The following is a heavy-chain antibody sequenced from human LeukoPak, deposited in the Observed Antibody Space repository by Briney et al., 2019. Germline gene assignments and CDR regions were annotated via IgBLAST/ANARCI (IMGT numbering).Heavy chain of an antibody. CDR3: ARARYTSAWSYYFDY. V-gene: IGHV3-23*01. CDR2: ISGSGGST. J-gene: IGHJ4*02. D-gene: IGHD6-19*01. CDR1: GFTFSSYA. Sequence: GGSLRLSCAASGFTFSSYAISWVRQAPGKGLEWVSAISGSGGSTYYADSVKGRFTISRDNSKNTLYLQMNSLRAEDTAVYYCARARYTSAWSYYFDYWGQGTLVTVSS.